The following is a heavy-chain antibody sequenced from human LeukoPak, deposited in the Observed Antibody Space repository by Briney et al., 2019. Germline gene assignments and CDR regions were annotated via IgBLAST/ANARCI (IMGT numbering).Heavy chain of an antibody. CDR2: IYYSGST. D-gene: IGHD2-2*02. V-gene: IGHV4-59*12. Sequence: SETLSLTCTVSGGSISSYYWSWIRQPPGKGLEWIGYIYYSGSTNYNPSLKSRVTISVDTSKNQFSLKLSSVTAADTAVYYCASRLYCSSTSCYTGGHFDYWGQGTLVTVSS. CDR1: GGSISSYY. CDR3: ASRLYCSSTSCYTGGHFDY. J-gene: IGHJ4*02.